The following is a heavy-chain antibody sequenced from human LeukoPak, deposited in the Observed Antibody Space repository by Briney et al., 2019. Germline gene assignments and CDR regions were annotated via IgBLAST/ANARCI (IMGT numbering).Heavy chain of an antibody. J-gene: IGHJ4*02. CDR3: ACISGSYSVDY. Sequence: PSETLSLTCAVYGGSSSGYYWSWIRQPPGKGLEWIGEINHSGSTNYNPSLKSRVTISVDTSKNQFSLKLSSVTAADTAVYYCACISGSYSVDYWGQGTLVTVSS. CDR2: INHSGST. D-gene: IGHD1-26*01. V-gene: IGHV4-34*01. CDR1: GGSSSGYY.